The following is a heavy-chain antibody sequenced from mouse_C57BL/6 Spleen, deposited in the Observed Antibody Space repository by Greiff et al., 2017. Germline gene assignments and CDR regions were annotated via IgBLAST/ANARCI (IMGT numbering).Heavy chain of an antibody. CDR2: FYPGCGRI. J-gene: IGHJ1*03. CDR1: GYTFTEYT. Sequence: VQLQQSGAELVKPGASVKLSCKASGYTFTEYTIHWVKQRSGQGLEWIGWFYPGCGRIKYNEKFKDKATLTADKSSSTVYMELRRLTSEDSAVYFCARHEGVYYYGSSYDWYFDVWGTGTTVTVSS. V-gene: IGHV1-62-2*01. CDR3: ARHEGVYYYGSSYDWYFDV. D-gene: IGHD1-1*01.